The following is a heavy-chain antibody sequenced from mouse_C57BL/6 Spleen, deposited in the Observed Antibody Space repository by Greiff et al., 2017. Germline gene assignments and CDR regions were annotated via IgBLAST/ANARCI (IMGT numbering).Heavy chain of an antibody. V-gene: IGHV3-6*01. J-gene: IGHJ2*01. Sequence: EVKLQESGPGLVKPSQSLSLTCSVTGYSITSGYYWNWIRQFPGNKLEWMGYISYDGSNNYNPSLKNRISITRDTSKNQFFLKFNSVTTEDTATYYGARDYGSSYFDYWGQGTTLTVSS. CDR1: GYSITSGYY. CDR3: ARDYGSSYFDY. CDR2: ISYDGSN. D-gene: IGHD1-1*01.